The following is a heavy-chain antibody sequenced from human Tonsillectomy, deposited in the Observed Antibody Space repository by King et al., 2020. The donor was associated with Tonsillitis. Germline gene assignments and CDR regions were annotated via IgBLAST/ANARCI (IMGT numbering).Heavy chain of an antibody. D-gene: IGHD2-2*01. CDR3: ARDKGVYQLPGAFDI. CDR1: GGSISSYS. CDR2: IYYSGST. Sequence: QLQESGPGLVKPSETLSLTCPVSGGSISSYSWSWIRPPPGKGLEWIGYIYYSGSTKYNPSLKSRVTISVDTSKNQFSLKLSSVTAADTAVYYCARDKGVYQLPGAFDIWGQGRMVTVSS. V-gene: IGHV4-59*01. J-gene: IGHJ3*02.